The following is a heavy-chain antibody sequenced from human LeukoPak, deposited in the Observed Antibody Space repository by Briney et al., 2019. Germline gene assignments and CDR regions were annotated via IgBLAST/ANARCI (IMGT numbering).Heavy chain of an antibody. V-gene: IGHV4-59*08. J-gene: IGHJ4*02. D-gene: IGHD6-13*01. Sequence: SETLSLTCTVSGGSISSYYWSWIRQPPGKGREGIGYISYSGNTNYNPSLKSRVTISVDTSKNQFSPKLSSVTAADTAVYYCARHRWVASAGENFDYWGQGTLVTVSS. CDR1: GGSISSYY. CDR3: ARHRWVASAGENFDY. CDR2: ISYSGNT.